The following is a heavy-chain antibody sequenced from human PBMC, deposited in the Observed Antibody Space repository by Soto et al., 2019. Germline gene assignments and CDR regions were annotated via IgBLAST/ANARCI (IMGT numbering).Heavy chain of an antibody. V-gene: IGHV3-21*06. J-gene: IGHJ4*02. CDR1: GFICSSYD. Sequence: GGSLRLSCAVSGFICSSYDMSWVRQAPGKGLEWVSTILVSGSPKSTYRNYADSVKGRFTISRDNTKSSLFLQMNSLGVEDTAVYYCARGGGGGLFEHWGQGVLVTVSS. D-gene: IGHD2-21*01. CDR2: ILVSGSPKST. CDR3: ARGGGGGLFEH.